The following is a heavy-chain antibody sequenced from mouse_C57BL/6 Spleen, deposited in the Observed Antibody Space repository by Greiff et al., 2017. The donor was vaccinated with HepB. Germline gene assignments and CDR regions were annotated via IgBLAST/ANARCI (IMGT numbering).Heavy chain of an antibody. CDR1: GSTFTSYW. CDR2: IDPSDSYT. D-gene: IGHD1-1*01. V-gene: IGHV1-69*01. CDR3: ARGGITTVVSYYAMDY. Sequence: QVQLKQPGAELVMPGASVKLSCKASGSTFTSYWMHWVKQRPGQGLEWIGEIDPSDSYTNYNQKFKGKSTLTVDNSSSTAYMQLSSLTSEDSAVYYCARGGITTVVSYYAMDYWGQGTSVTVSS. J-gene: IGHJ4*01.